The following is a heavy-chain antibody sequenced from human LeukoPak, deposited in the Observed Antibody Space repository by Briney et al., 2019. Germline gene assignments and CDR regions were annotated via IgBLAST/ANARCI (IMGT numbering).Heavy chain of an antibody. V-gene: IGHV3-33*01. D-gene: IGHD5-12*01. J-gene: IGHJ4*02. CDR3: ARDSGYDLRPTLDY. CDR2: LSPHGNYE. CDR1: GFTFSDCG. Sequence: AQSLRLSCAAAGFTFSDCGIHWVRQAPGKGLQWVAVLSPHGNYEYFADSMQGRFTISRDDSKNTVYLQMNSLRDEDTAVYYCARDSGYDLRPTLDYWGQGTLVTVSS.